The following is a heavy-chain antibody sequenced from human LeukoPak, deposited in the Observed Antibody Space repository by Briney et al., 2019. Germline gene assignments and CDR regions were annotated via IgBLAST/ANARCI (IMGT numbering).Heavy chain of an antibody. D-gene: IGHD4-23*01. CDR1: GYTFTTYA. CDR3: AREGVTDALDY. J-gene: IGHJ4*02. Sequence: GASVKVSCKASGYTFTTYAINWVRQAPGQGLEWMGWINTNTGNPTYAQGFTGRFVFSLDTSVSTAYLQISSLKAEDTAVYYCAREGVTDALDYWGQGTLVTVSS. V-gene: IGHV7-4-1*02. CDR2: INTNTGNP.